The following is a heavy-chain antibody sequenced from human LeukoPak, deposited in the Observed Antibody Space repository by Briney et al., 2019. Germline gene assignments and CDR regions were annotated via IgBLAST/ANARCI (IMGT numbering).Heavy chain of an antibody. CDR1: GFTFSNYN. Sequence: PGGSLRLSCAASGFTFSNYNMNWVRQAPGKGLEWVSSISSSSSAYTYYADSVRGRFTISRDNAKNPLYLQMNSLRAEDTAVYYCARDLVPYSNSYYFDYWGQGTLVTVSS. D-gene: IGHD4-11*01. CDR2: ISSSSSAYT. V-gene: IGHV3-21*01. J-gene: IGHJ4*02. CDR3: ARDLVPYSNSYYFDY.